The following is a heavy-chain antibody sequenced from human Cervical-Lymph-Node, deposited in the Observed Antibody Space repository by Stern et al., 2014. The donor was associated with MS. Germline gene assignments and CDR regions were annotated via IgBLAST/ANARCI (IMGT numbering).Heavy chain of an antibody. CDR2: NVVASGNT. CDR1: GFTFRDSA. V-gene: IGHV1-58*02. CDR3: VRGGSVDYTQYGMDV. J-gene: IGHJ6*02. Sequence: QLVQSGPEVRKPGTSVKVSCEASGFTFRDSATQWVRQARGQCPEWIGWNVVASGNTNYAQKFQERVTITRDTSISTVYMELRSLRSEDTAVYYCVRGGSVDYTQYGMDVWGQGTTVTVPS. D-gene: IGHD2-15*01.